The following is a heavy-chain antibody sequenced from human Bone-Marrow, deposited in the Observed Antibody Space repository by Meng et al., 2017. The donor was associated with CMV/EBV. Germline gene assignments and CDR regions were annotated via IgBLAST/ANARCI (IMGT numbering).Heavy chain of an antibody. D-gene: IGHD3-3*01. V-gene: IGHV1-46*01. J-gene: IGHJ5*02. CDR1: GYTFTSYY. CDR2: INPGGST. Sequence: ASVKVSCKASGYTFTSYYMHWVRQAPGQGLEWMGIINPGGSTSYAQKFQGRVTMTRDTSTSTVYMELSSLRSEDTAVYYCARDKNYDFWSGYSNWFDPWGQGTLVTVSS. CDR3: ARDKNYDFWSGYSNWFDP.